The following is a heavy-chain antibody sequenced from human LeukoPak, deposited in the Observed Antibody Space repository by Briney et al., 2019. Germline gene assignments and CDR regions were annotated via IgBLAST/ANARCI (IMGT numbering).Heavy chain of an antibody. CDR1: GFTFSSYA. CDR3: AKDYSGSYPPFDY. CDR2: ISYDGSNK. D-gene: IGHD1-26*01. V-gene: IGHV3-30-3*01. Sequence: PGGSLRLSCAASGFTFSSYAMHWVRQAPGKGLEWVAVISYDGSNKYYADSVKGRFTISRDNSKNTLYLQMNSLRAEDTAVYYCAKDYSGSYPPFDYWGQGTLVTVSS. J-gene: IGHJ4*02.